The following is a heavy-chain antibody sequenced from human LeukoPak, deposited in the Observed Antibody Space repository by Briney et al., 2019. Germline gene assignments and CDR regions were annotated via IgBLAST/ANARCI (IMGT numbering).Heavy chain of an antibody. J-gene: IGHJ3*02. CDR1: GGSISSYY. D-gene: IGHD2-2*01. CDR3: ASRYCSSTSCYPGNDAFDI. Sequence: SETLSLTCTVSGGSISSYYWSWIRQPPGKGLEWIGYIYYSGSTNYNPSLKSRVTISVDTSKNQFSLKLSSVTAADTAVYYCASRYCSSTSCYPGNDAFDIWGQGTMVTVSS. V-gene: IGHV4-59*01. CDR2: IYYSGST.